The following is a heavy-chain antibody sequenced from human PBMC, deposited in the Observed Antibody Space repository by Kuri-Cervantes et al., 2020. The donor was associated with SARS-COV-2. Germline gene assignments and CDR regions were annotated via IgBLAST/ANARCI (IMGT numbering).Heavy chain of an antibody. V-gene: IGHV1-24*01. CDR3: ARGREDTYYDFWSGYYNNKNWFDP. D-gene: IGHD3-3*01. CDR2: FDPEDDEK. Sequence: ASVKVSCKASGYTFTGYYMHWVRQAPGQGLEWMGGFDPEDDEKIYAQKFQGRVTMTEGTSTDIAYMDLSSLRSEDTAVYYCARGREDTYYDFWSGYYNNKNWFDPWGQGTLVTVSS. CDR1: GYTFTGYY. J-gene: IGHJ5*02.